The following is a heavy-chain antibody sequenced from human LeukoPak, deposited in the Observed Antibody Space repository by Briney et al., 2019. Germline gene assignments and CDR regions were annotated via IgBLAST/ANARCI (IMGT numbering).Heavy chain of an antibody. CDR3: ARVGSGCSSTGCYSAYYYYYMDV. Sequence: PSETLSLTCTVSGGSISSSSYYWGWIRQPPGKGLEWIGSIYYRGITYYNPSLKSRVTISVDTSKNQFSLKLSSVTAADTAVYYCARVGSGCSSTGCYSAYYYYYMDVWGKGTTVTVSS. CDR1: GGSISSSSYY. J-gene: IGHJ6*03. V-gene: IGHV4-39*01. D-gene: IGHD2-2*02. CDR2: IYYRGIT.